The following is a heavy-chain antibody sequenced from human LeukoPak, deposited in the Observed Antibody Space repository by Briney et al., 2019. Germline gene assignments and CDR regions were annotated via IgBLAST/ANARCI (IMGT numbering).Heavy chain of an antibody. Sequence: GGSLRLSCAASGFTFSSYSMNWVRQAPGKGLEWVSYISSSSSTIYYADSVKGRFAISRDNAKNSLYLQMNSLRAEDTAVYYCARDSLVLEWLSDYWGQGTLVTVSS. D-gene: IGHD3-3*01. CDR1: GFTFSSYS. J-gene: IGHJ4*02. CDR2: ISSSSSTI. CDR3: ARDSLVLEWLSDY. V-gene: IGHV3-48*01.